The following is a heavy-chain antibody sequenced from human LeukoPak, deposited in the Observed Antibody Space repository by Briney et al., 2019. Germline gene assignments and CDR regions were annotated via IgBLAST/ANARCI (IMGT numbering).Heavy chain of an antibody. CDR1: GGSISRSNW. V-gene: IGHV4-4*02. CDR2: IYDNGST. J-gene: IGHJ5*02. Sequence: SETLSLTCAVSGGSISRSNWWSWVRQSPGKGLEWIGEIYDNGSTNYNPSLKSRVTISVDKSKNQFSLKLSSVTAADTALYYCASLQKPGWFDPWGQGTLVAVSS. D-gene: IGHD4-11*01. CDR3: ASLQKPGWFDP.